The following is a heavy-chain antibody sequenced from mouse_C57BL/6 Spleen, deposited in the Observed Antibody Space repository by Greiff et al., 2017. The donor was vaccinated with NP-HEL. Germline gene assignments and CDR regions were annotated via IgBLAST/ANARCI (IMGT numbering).Heavy chain of an antibody. CDR2: INPSTGGT. Sequence: VQLQQSGPELVKPGASMKISCKASGYSFTGYYMNWVKQSPEKSLEWIGEINPSTGGTTYNQKFKAKATLTVDKSSSTAYMQLKSLTSEDSAVYYGARLRSAYAMDYWGQGTSVTVSS. D-gene: IGHD1-1*01. CDR3: ARLRSAYAMDY. V-gene: IGHV1-42*01. CDR1: GYSFTGYY. J-gene: IGHJ4*01.